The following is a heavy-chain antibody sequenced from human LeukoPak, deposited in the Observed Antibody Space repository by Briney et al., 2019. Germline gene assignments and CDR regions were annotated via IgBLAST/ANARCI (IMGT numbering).Heavy chain of an antibody. D-gene: IGHD3-10*01. CDR1: GYSFTSFG. Sequence: ASVKVSCKASGYSFTSFGISWVRLAPGQGLEWMGWISAYNGNTNYAQKLQGRVIMTTDTSTNNAYMELRSLICDDTAVYLCASGTFGSGGLGYFDYWGQGTLVTVSS. V-gene: IGHV1-18*01. J-gene: IGHJ4*02. CDR2: ISAYNGNT. CDR3: ASGTFGSGGLGYFDY.